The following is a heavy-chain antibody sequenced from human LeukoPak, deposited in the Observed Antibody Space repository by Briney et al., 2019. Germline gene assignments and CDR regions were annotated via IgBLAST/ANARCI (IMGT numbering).Heavy chain of an antibody. Sequence: SETLSLTCTVSGGSISSNTYYWGWIRQPPGKGLEWIGSIYYSGSAYYNPSLKSRVTISVDTSRNQFSLRLSSLTAADTAMYFCAKSLYDYRSGTYFRPFDYWGQGTLVTVSS. CDR2: IYYSGSA. J-gene: IGHJ4*02. D-gene: IGHD3-10*01. V-gene: IGHV4-39*01. CDR3: AKSLYDYRSGTYFRPFDY. CDR1: GGSISSNTYY.